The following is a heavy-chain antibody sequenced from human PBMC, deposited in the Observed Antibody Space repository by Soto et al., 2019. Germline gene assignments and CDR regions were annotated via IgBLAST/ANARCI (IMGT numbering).Heavy chain of an antibody. CDR2: ISYDGSNK. CDR3: ARGVGYCSGGSCYEVDY. Sequence: QVQLVESGGGVVQPGRSLRLSCAASGFTFSSYAMHWVRQAPGKGLEWAAVISYDGSNKYYADSVKGRFTISRDNSKNTLYLQMNSLRAEDTAVYYCARGVGYCSGGSCYEVDYWGQGTLVTVSS. V-gene: IGHV3-30-3*01. D-gene: IGHD2-15*01. J-gene: IGHJ4*02. CDR1: GFTFSSYA.